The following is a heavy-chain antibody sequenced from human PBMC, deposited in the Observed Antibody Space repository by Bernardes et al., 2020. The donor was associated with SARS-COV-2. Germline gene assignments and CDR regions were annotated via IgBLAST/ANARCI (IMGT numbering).Heavy chain of an antibody. CDR2: ISYDGSNK. CDR3: AKDSYSSSWYSVPNDY. CDR1: GFTFSSYG. Sequence: GSLRLSCAASGFTFSSYGMHWVRQAPGKGLEWVAVISYDGSNKYYADSVKGRFTISRDNSKNTLYLQMNSLRAEDTAVYYCAKDSYSSSWYSVPNDYWGQGTLVTVSS. D-gene: IGHD6-13*01. V-gene: IGHV3-30*18. J-gene: IGHJ4*02.